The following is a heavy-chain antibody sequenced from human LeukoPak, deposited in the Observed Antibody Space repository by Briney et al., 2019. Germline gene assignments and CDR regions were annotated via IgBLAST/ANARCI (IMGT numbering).Heavy chain of an antibody. Sequence: SETLSLTCTASGGSISTDYWSWIRQPPGKGLEWIGYIYYSGSTNYKPSLKSRVSISVDTSKNQFSLHLTSVTAADTAVYYCARDRIGSGYHGGDAFDIWGQGAMVTVSS. D-gene: IGHD5-12*01. CDR2: IYYSGST. V-gene: IGHV4-59*01. CDR1: GGSISTDY. J-gene: IGHJ3*02. CDR3: ARDRIGSGYHGGDAFDI.